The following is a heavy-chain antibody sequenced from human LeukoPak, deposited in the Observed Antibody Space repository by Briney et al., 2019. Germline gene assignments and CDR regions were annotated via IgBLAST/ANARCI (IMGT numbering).Heavy chain of an antibody. CDR1: GFTFSTYA. J-gene: IGHJ4*02. Sequence: PGGSLRLSCAASGFTFSTYAMSWVCQAPGKGLEWVSAISVSAGSTYYADSVKGRFTISRDNSKNTLYLQMNSLRAEDTAVYYCATGSVRYSASWYSQEGDYWGQGTLVTVSS. CDR2: ISVSAGST. CDR3: ATGSVRYSASWYSQEGDY. D-gene: IGHD6-13*01. V-gene: IGHV3-23*01.